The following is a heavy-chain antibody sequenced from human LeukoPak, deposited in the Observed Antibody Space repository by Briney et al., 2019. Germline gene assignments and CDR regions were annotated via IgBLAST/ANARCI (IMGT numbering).Heavy chain of an antibody. V-gene: IGHV4-39*01. CDR3: AKGSELLWFGELYQYYFDY. J-gene: IGHJ4*02. Sequence: SETLSLTCTVSGGSISSSSYYWGWIRQPPGKGLEWIGSIYYSGSTYYNPSLKSRVTISVDTSKNQFSLKLSSVTAADTAVYYCAKGSELLWFGELYQYYFDYWGQGTLVTVSS. CDR1: GGSISSSSYY. CDR2: IYYSGST. D-gene: IGHD3-10*01.